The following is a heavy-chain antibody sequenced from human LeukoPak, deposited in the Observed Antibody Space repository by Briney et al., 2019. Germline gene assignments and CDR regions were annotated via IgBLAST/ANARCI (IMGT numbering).Heavy chain of an antibody. CDR3: ARKAASTSGYDY. D-gene: IGHD5-18*01. Sequence: GGSLRLSCAASGFIFSSYAMDWVRQAPGRGLEWVSAVSGSGGATYYADSVQGRFTVSRDNSKNTQYLQMNSLRAEDTALYYCARKAASTSGYDYWGQGILVTVSS. J-gene: IGHJ4*02. CDR1: GFIFSSYA. CDR2: VSGSGGAT. V-gene: IGHV3-23*01.